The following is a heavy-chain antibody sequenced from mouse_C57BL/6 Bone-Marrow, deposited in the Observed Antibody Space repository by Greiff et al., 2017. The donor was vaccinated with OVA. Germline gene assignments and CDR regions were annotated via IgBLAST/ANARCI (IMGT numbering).Heavy chain of an antibody. V-gene: IGHV7-1*01. CDR1: GFTFSDFY. Sequence: EVQLMESGGGLVQSGRSLRLSCAPSGFTFSDFYMEWVRQAPGKGLEWIAASRNKANDYTTEYSASVKGRVIVSRDTSQSILYLQMNALRAEDTAIYYCARDDYYWYFDVWGTGTTVTVSS. CDR2: SRNKANDYTT. J-gene: IGHJ1*03. CDR3: ARDDYYWYFDV.